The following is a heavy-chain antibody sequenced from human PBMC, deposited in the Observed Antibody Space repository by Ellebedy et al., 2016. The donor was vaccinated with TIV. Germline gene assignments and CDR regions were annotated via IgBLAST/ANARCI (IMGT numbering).Heavy chain of an antibody. J-gene: IGHJ4*02. V-gene: IGHV4-39*01. Sequence: MPGGSLRLSCTVSGGSISSSSYYWGWIRQPPGKGLEWIGSIYHSGRTYYNPSLKSRVTISVDTPKNQFSLKLSSVTAADTAVYYCARQFYYDSGGYQQFDYWGQGTLVTVSS. CDR3: ARQFYYDSGGYQQFDY. CDR1: GGSISSSSYY. CDR2: IYHSGRT. D-gene: IGHD3-22*01.